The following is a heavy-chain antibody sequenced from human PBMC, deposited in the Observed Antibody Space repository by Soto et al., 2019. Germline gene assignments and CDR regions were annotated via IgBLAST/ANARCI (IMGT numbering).Heavy chain of an antibody. Sequence: QLLESGGGLVQPGGSLRLSCAASGFTFNNYAMTWVRQAPGKGLEWVSEIKGSGGSTYYADSVKGRFTISRDNSNNTLYLQMNSLRAEDTAVYYCAKDLFFGNTYGYFDHWGQGTLVTVSS. CDR2: IKGSGGST. CDR3: AKDLFFGNTYGYFDH. CDR1: GFTFNNYA. J-gene: IGHJ4*02. V-gene: IGHV3-23*01. D-gene: IGHD5-18*01.